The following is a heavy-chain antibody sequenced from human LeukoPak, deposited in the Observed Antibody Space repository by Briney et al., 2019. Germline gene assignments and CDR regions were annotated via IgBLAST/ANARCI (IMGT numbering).Heavy chain of an antibody. CDR1: GYSITSGYY. CDR3: ARALPRYDSSGYWFDP. D-gene: IGHD3-22*01. V-gene: IGHV4-38-2*02. CDR2: IHHTGNT. Sequence: SETLSLTCTVSGYSITSGYYWGWIRQSPGKGLEWIGSIHHTGNTYYNPSLKSRVTISVDTSKNQFSLKLSSVTAADTAVYYCARALPRYDSSGYWFDPWGQGTLVTVSS. J-gene: IGHJ5*02.